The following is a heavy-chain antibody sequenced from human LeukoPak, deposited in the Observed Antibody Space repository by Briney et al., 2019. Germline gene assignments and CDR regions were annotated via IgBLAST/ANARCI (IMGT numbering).Heavy chain of an antibody. J-gene: IGHJ4*02. CDR1: GFSLSTSGVG. Sequence: SGPTLVKPTQTLTLTCTFSGFSLSTSGVGVGWIRQPPGKALEWLALIYWNDDKRYSPSLKSRLTITKDTSKNQVVLTMTNMDPVDTATYYCAHSQDDYVRGARFDYWGQGTLVTVSS. CDR2: IYWNDDK. D-gene: IGHD3-16*01. CDR3: AHSQDDYVRGARFDY. V-gene: IGHV2-5*01.